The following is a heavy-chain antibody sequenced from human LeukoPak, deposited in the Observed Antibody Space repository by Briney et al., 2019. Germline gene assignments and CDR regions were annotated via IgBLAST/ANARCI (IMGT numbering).Heavy chain of an antibody. CDR3: AKGVVVAPDVTPFDY. D-gene: IGHD2-2*01. CDR2: ISGRGASK. CDR1: GFTFSSFW. J-gene: IGHJ4*02. Sequence: GGSLRLSCAASGFTFSSFWMNWVRQAPGKGLEWVSGISGRGASKYYADSVKGRFTISRDNSKNTLYLQMNSLRAEDTAVYYCAKGVVVAPDVTPFDYWGQGTLVTVSS. V-gene: IGHV3-23*01.